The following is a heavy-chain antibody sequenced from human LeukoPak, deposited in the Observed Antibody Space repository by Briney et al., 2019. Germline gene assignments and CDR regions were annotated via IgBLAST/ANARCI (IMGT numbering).Heavy chain of an antibody. D-gene: IGHD3-22*01. V-gene: IGHV4-31*03. Sequence: QTLSLTCTVSGGSISSGGYYWSWIRQHPGKGLEWIGYIYYSGSTYYNPSLKSRVTISVDTSKNQFSLKLSSVTAADTAVYYCASNYYDSSGYHEYFQHWGQGTLVTVSS. J-gene: IGHJ1*01. CDR3: ASNYYDSSGYHEYFQH. CDR1: GGSISSGGYY. CDR2: IYYSGST.